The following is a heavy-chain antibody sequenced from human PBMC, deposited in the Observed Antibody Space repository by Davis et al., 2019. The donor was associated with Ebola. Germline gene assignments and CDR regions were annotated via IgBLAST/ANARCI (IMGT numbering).Heavy chain of an antibody. J-gene: IGHJ4*02. V-gene: IGHV3-30-3*01. Sequence: GESLKISCAASGFTFSSYAMHWARQAPGKGLEWVAVISYDGSNKYYADSVKGRFTISRDNSKNTLYLQMNSLRAEDTAVYYCARQVWFGESNHGFDYWGQGTLVTVSS. D-gene: IGHD3-10*01. CDR1: GFTFSSYA. CDR3: ARQVWFGESNHGFDY. CDR2: ISYDGSNK.